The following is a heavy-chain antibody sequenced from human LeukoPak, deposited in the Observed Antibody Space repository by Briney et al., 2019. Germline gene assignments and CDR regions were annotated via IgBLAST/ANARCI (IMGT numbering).Heavy chain of an antibody. J-gene: IGHJ4*02. D-gene: IGHD3-10*02. CDR3: TRCLSGDHKPPYDY. Sequence: PSETLSLTCAFYGGSFRDYFFVWIRQSPGKGLEWIGEINHSGYTNYKPSLRSRVTISLDSSKSQFSLRLSSVTAADTAVYYCTRCLSGDHKPPYDYWGQGTLVTVSS. CDR1: GGSFRDYF. V-gene: IGHV4-34*01. CDR2: INHSGYT.